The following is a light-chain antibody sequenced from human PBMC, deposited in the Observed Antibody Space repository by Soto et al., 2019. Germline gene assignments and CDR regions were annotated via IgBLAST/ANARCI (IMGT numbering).Light chain of an antibody. CDR1: QSISSSY. CDR2: DTS. V-gene: IGKV3-20*01. J-gene: IGKJ1*01. Sequence: EIVLTQSPGTLSLSPGERATLSCRASQSISSSYLAWYQQKPGQAPRLLIYDTSTRATGIPARFSGSGSGTEFTLTISSLQPDDSATYYCQQYNSYPWTFGQGTKVDIK. CDR3: QQYNSYPWT.